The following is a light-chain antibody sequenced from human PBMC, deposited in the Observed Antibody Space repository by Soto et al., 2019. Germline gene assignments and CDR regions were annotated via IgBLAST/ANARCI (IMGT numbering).Light chain of an antibody. CDR1: NIGRKS. V-gene: IGLV3-21*02. CDR3: QVWDGSSDHHWV. J-gene: IGLJ3*02. Sequence: SYELTQPPSVSVAPGQTARITCGGNNIGRKSVHWYQQMPGQAPVLVVYDDSARPSGIPERISGSNSGNTATLTVNRVEAGDEADYYCQVWDGSSDHHWVFGGGTQLTVL. CDR2: DDS.